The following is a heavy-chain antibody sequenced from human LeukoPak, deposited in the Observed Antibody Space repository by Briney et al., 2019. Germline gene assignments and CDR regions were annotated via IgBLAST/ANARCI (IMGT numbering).Heavy chain of an antibody. CDR3: ARGIAAAGRATADY. J-gene: IGHJ4*02. CDR1: GYTFTGYY. D-gene: IGHD6-13*01. CDR2: INPNSGGT. Sequence: GAPVKVSCKASGYTFTGYYMHWVRQAPGQGLERMGRINPNSGGTNYAQKFQGRVTMTRDTSISTAYMELSRLRSDDTAVYYCARGIAAAGRATADYWGQGTLVTVSS. V-gene: IGHV1-2*06.